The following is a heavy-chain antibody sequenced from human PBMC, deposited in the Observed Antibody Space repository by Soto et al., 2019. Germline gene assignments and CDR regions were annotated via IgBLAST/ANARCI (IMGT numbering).Heavy chain of an antibody. CDR1: GFTFSSYS. D-gene: IGHD3-3*01. CDR3: ARAREDYDFWSGYFAYNWFDP. CDR2: ISSSSSYI. Sequence: GGSLRPACAASGFTFSSYSMNWVRQAPGKGLEWVSSISSSSSYIYYADSVKGRFTISRDNAKNSLYLQMNSLRAEDTAVYYCARAREDYDFWSGYFAYNWFDPWGQGTLVTVSS. J-gene: IGHJ5*02. V-gene: IGHV3-21*01.